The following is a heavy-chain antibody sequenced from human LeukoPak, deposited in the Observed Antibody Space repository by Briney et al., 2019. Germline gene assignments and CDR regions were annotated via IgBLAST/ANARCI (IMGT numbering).Heavy chain of an antibody. Sequence: GESLKISCKGSGYSFTSYWIGWVRQMPGKGLEWMGMTYPVNSDTRYSPSFQGQVTISADKSITTAYLQWSSLKASDSAIYYCARTPGSSDYRGYQYWYFDLWGRGTRVTVSS. D-gene: IGHD5-12*01. CDR3: ARTPGSSDYRGYQYWYFDL. CDR1: GYSFTSYW. J-gene: IGHJ2*01. CDR2: TYPVNSDT. V-gene: IGHV5-51*01.